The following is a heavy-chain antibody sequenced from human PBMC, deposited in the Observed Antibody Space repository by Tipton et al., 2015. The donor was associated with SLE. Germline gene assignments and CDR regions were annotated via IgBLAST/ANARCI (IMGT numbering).Heavy chain of an antibody. CDR1: GGSFSGYY. D-gene: IGHD6-6*01. J-gene: IGHJ5*02. CDR3: ATRSLAARSRWFDP. V-gene: IGHV4-34*01. Sequence: GLVKPSETLSLTCAVYGGSFSGYYWSWIRQVPGKGLEWIGEINHSGSTNYNPSLKSRVTISVDTSKNQFSLKLSSVTAADTAVYYCATRSLAARSRWFDPWGQGTLVTVSS. CDR2: INHSGST.